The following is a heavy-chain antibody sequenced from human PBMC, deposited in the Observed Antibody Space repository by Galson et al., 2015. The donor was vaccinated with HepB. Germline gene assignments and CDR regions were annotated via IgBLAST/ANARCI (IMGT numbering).Heavy chain of an antibody. J-gene: IGHJ4*02. CDR1: GFTFSNFA. CDR2: ISGPGGIT. D-gene: IGHD3-22*01. CDR3: TKVAPFNYYDSSGYFSHH. V-gene: IGHV3-23*01. Sequence: SLRLSCAASGFTFSNFAMSWVRQAPGKGLEWVSVISGPGGITYYEDSVEGRFTISRDNSRNTLFLQMNRLRAGDTAIYYCTKVAPFNYYDSSGYFSHHWGQGTLVTVSS.